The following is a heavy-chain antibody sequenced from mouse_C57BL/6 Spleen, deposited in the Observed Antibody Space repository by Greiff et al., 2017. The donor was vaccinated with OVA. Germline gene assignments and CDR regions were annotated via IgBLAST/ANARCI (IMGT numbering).Heavy chain of an antibody. CDR1: GFTFSDYG. CDR3: ARKGGSSGVYAMDY. J-gene: IGHJ4*01. V-gene: IGHV5-17*01. Sequence: EVHLVESGGGLVKPGGSLKLSCAASGFTFSDYGMHWVRQAPEKGLEWVAYIRSGSSTIYYADTVKGRFTITRDNAKNTLFLQMTSLRSEDTAMYYCARKGGSSGVYAMDYWGQGTSVTVSS. D-gene: IGHD3-2*02. CDR2: IRSGSSTI.